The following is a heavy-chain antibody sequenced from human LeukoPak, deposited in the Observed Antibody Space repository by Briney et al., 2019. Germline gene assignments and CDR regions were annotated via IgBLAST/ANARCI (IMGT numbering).Heavy chain of an antibody. Sequence: QPGGSLRLSCAASGFTFSSYAMSWVRQTPGKGLEWVSAISGSGGSTYYADSVKGRFTISRDNSKNTLYLQMNSLRAEDTAVYYCAKDHYYGSGPPNWFDPWGQGTLVTVSS. CDR3: AKDHYYGSGPPNWFDP. CDR2: ISGSGGST. J-gene: IGHJ5*02. V-gene: IGHV3-23*01. CDR1: GFTFSSYA. D-gene: IGHD3-10*01.